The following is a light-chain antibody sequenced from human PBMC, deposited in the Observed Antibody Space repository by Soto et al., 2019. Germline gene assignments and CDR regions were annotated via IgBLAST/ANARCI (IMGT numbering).Light chain of an antibody. J-gene: IGLJ1*01. CDR2: NNN. Sequence: QSVLTQPPSVSGAPGQRVTISCTGSSSNIGAGYDVHWYQQLPGTAPKLLIYNNNNRPSGVPDRFSGSKSGTSASLAITGLQAEDEPDYYCQSYDSSLSGYVFGTGTKVTVL. V-gene: IGLV1-40*01. CDR1: SSNIGAGYD. CDR3: QSYDSSLSGYV.